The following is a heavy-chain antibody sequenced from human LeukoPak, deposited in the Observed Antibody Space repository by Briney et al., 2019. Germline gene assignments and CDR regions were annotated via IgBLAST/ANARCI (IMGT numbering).Heavy chain of an antibody. V-gene: IGHV3-23*01. J-gene: IGHJ4*02. D-gene: IGHD2-2*01. Sequence: GGSLRLSCAASGFTFSSYAMSWVRQAPGKGLEWVSAISGSGGSTYYADSVKGRFTISRDNSKNTLYLQMNSLRAEDTAVYYCAKDGTGSQSYCSSTSCYVDYWGQGTLVTVSS. CDR2: ISGSGGST. CDR3: AKDGTGSQSYCSSTSCYVDY. CDR1: GFTFSSYA.